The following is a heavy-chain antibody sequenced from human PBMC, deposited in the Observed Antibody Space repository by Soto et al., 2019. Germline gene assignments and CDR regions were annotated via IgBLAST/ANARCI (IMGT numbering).Heavy chain of an antibody. Sequence: PSETLSLTCDVSGDTISTGGYTWAWIRQPPGKALEWIGHTYHSGNPYYNPSLKSRVTISVDTSKNQFSLSLTSVTAADTAVYYCARDYGYNYGYYRWFDPWGQGTLVTVSS. CDR2: TYHSGNP. CDR1: GDTISTGGYT. J-gene: IGHJ5*02. V-gene: IGHV4-30-2*01. D-gene: IGHD5-18*01. CDR3: ARDYGYNYGYYRWFDP.